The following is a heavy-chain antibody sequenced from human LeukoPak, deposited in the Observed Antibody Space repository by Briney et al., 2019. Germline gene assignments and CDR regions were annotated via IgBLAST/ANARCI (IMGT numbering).Heavy chain of an antibody. CDR2: ISYDGSNK. Sequence: GGSLRLSCAASGITISSYGMHWIRQAPGKGLEWVAVISYDGSNKYYADSVKGRFTISRDNSKNTLYLQMNSLKAEDTAVYYCANDKWREQWHFDYWGQGTLVTVSS. CDR3: ANDKWREQWHFDY. V-gene: IGHV3-30*18. CDR1: GITISSYG. D-gene: IGHD6-19*01. J-gene: IGHJ4*02.